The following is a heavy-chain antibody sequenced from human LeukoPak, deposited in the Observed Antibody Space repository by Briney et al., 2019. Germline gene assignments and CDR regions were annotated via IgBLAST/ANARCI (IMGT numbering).Heavy chain of an antibody. CDR2: IYPGDSDT. CDR1: GYSFTSYW. D-gene: IGHD5-12*01. Sequence: GEPLKISCKGSGYSFTSYWIGWVRQMPGKGLEWMGIIYPGDSDTRYSPSFQGQVTISADKPISTAYLQWSSLKASDTAMYYCARHTPYSGYGDWGQGTLVTVSS. J-gene: IGHJ4*02. CDR3: ARHTPYSGYGD. V-gene: IGHV5-51*01.